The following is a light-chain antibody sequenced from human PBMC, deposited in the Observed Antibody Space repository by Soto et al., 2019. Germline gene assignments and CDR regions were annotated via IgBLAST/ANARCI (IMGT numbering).Light chain of an antibody. Sequence: QSALTQPPSVSGSPGQSVTISCTGTSSDVGSYNRVSWYQQPPGTAPKLIIYEVTNRPSGVPVRFSGSKSANVASLTISGLQAEDEADYYCASYTSRRVWVFGGGTKLTVL. CDR2: EVT. J-gene: IGLJ3*02. V-gene: IGLV2-18*02. CDR1: SSDVGSYNR. CDR3: ASYTSRRVWV.